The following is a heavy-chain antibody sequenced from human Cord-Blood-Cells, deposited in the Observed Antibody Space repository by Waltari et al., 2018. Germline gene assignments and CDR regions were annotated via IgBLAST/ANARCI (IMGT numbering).Heavy chain of an antibody. D-gene: IGHD6-6*01. J-gene: IGHJ6*02. CDR1: GFTVSSNY. CDR3: AGPYSSASGGYYYYYGMDV. V-gene: IGHV3-53*01. Sequence: EAQLVESGGGLIQPGGSLRLSCAASGFTVSSNYMSWVRQAPGKGQGGGAVIYSGGSTYYADSVEGRFTISRDNSKNTMYLQMSSLRAEDKAVYYCAGPYSSASGGYYYYYGMDVWGQGTTVTVSS. CDR2: IYSGGST.